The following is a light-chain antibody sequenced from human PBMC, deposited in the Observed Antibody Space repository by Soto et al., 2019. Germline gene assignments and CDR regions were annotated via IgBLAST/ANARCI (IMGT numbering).Light chain of an antibody. CDR3: HQYGLSPMVT. Sequence: EIVLTQSPGTLSLSPGERATLSCRASQSLSSSYLAWYQHKPGQAPRLLIYGASSSATGIPDRFSGSGSGTDFTLTINRLEPEDFSLYYCHQYGLSPMVTFGPGTKVDIK. CDR1: QSLSSSY. V-gene: IGKV3-20*01. J-gene: IGKJ3*01. CDR2: GAS.